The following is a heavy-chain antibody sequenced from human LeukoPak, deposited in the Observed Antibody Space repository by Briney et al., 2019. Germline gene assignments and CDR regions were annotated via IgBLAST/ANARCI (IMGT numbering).Heavy chain of an antibody. CDR1: GFTFGDYA. D-gene: IGHD4-17*01. J-gene: IGHJ5*02. V-gene: IGHV3-49*03. CDR3: TRDPPYNYGDYVYNWFDP. CDR2: IRSKAYGGTT. Sequence: PGGSLRLSCTASGFTFGDYAMSWFRQAPGKGLEWVGCIRSKAYGGTTEYAASVKGRFTISRDDSKSIAYLQMNSLKTEDTAVYYCTRDPPYNYGDYVYNWFDPWGQGTLVTVSS.